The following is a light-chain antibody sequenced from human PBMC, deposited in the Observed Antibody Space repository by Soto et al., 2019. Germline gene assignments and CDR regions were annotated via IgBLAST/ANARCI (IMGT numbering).Light chain of an antibody. CDR3: QQTHRVPRT. CDR2: GAS. CDR1: QPITKY. Sequence: DVQMTQSPSSLSAFVGDRVTITCRASQPITKYVRWYQQKPGRAPNLLIYGASSLQSGVPLRFSGGGFGTDFTLNISSLQPEDSATYYCQQTHRVPRTFGGGTKVEI. V-gene: IGKV1-39*01. J-gene: IGKJ4*01.